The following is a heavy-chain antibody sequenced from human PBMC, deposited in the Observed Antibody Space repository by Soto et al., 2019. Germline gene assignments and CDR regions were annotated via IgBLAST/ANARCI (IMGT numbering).Heavy chain of an antibody. CDR3: AKRPLTAAGFDY. CDR2: ITGSGGGT. V-gene: IGHV3-23*01. Sequence: EVQLLVSGGGLVQPVGSLRLSCAASGFTFSNYAMTWVRQAPGMGLEWVSVITGSGGGTYFVDSVKGRFTISRDNSKNTVYLQMNSLRAEDTAVYYCAKRPLTAAGFDYWGQRTLVTVSS. CDR1: GFTFSNYA. J-gene: IGHJ4*02. D-gene: IGHD6-13*01.